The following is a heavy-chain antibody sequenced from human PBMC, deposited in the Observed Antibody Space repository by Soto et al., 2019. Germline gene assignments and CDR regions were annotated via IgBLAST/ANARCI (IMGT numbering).Heavy chain of an antibody. D-gene: IGHD3-3*01. CDR1: GGSFSNYY. CDR2: IKDSGIT. V-gene: IGHV4-34*01. J-gene: IGHJ6*02. CDR3: ARGRSSVPDRRGIGYYGLDV. Sequence: QVQLQQWGAEVLKPSETLSLTCVVNGGSFSNYYWTWIRQPPGKGLEWIGEIKDSGITDSNPSLESRVTISVDMSKYQSSLRVNSVTAADTAVYHCARGRSSVPDRRGIGYYGLDVWGQGTTVTLSS.